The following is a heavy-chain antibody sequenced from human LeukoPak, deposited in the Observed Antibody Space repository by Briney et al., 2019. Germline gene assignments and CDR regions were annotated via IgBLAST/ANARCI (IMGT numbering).Heavy chain of an antibody. CDR1: GYTFTSYA. CDR2: INTNTGNP. J-gene: IGHJ5*02. Sequence: ASVKVSCKASGYTFTSYAMNWVRQAPGQGLEWMGWINTNTGNPTYAQGFTGRFVFSLDTSVSTAYLQISSLKAEDTAVYYCAREAPAALRYFDWLLPNENNWFDPWGQGTLVTVSS. CDR3: AREAPAALRYFDWLLPNENNWFDP. V-gene: IGHV7-4-1*02. D-gene: IGHD3-9*01.